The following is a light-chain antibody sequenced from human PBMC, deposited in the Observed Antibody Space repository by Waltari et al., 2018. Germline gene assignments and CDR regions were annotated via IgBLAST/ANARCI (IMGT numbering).Light chain of an antibody. V-gene: IGLV1-40*01. Sequence: QSVLTQPPSVSGAPGQRVTIFCTGSSSNMGAGYDVHWYQQLPGTAPKLLIHENTNRRSGVPDRFSGSKAGTSASLAMTGLQAEDEADYYCQSYDSSLSAYVLGTGTKVTVL. CDR2: ENT. J-gene: IGLJ1*01. CDR1: SSNMGAGYD. CDR3: QSYDSSLSAYV.